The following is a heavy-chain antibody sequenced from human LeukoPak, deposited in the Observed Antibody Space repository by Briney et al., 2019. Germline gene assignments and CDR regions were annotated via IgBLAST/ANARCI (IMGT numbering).Heavy chain of an antibody. Sequence: SETLSLTCTVSGGSISSYYWSWIRQPAGEGLEWIGRIYTSGSTNYNPSLKSRVTMSVDTSKNQFSLKLSSVTAADTAVYYCARDRVTMVRGAWYFDLWGRGTLVTVSS. CDR3: ARDRVTMVRGAWYFDL. CDR2: IYTSGST. D-gene: IGHD3-10*01. V-gene: IGHV4-4*07. CDR1: GGSISSYY. J-gene: IGHJ2*01.